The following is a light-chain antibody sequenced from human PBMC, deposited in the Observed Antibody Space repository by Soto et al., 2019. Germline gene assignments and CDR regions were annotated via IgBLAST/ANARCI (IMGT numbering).Light chain of an antibody. V-gene: IGKV3-20*01. Sequence: EIVSTQSPGTLSLSPGERATLSCRASQSVSSTYLAWYQQKPGQAPRLLIYGASSRATAIPDRFSGSGSGTDFTLTISRLEPEDFAVYYCQQYGTSPRTFGQGTEVEIK. CDR1: QSVSSTY. CDR2: GAS. CDR3: QQYGTSPRT. J-gene: IGKJ1*01.